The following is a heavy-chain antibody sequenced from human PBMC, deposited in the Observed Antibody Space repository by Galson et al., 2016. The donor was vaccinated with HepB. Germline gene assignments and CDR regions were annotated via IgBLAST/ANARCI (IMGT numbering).Heavy chain of an antibody. J-gene: IGHJ6*02. CDR2: INPNVGST. CDR3: ARGDLNYYYALDV. V-gene: IGHV1-46*01. D-gene: IGHD5-24*01. CDR1: GYTFTAYF. Sequence: SVKASCKASGYTFTAYFIYWVRQAPGQGLEWMGFINPNVGSTTFAQKFQDRVTMTRDTSTSTVFMELSGLRSEDTAVYFCARGDLNYYYALDVWGQGTTVTVSS.